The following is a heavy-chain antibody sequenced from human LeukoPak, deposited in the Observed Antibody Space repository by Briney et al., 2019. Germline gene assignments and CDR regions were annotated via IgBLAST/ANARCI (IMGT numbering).Heavy chain of an antibody. CDR1: GYSISSGYN. Sequence: SETLSLTCTVSGYSISSGYNWGWIRQPPGKGLEWIASIYHSGTTYYNPSLKSRVTISVDPSKNQFSLKLSSVTAADTAVYYCAGVGVSSGWYGGFYYYYGMDVWGQGTTVTVSS. J-gene: IGHJ6*02. V-gene: IGHV4-38-2*02. D-gene: IGHD6-19*01. CDR2: IYHSGTT. CDR3: AGVGVSSGWYGGFYYYYGMDV.